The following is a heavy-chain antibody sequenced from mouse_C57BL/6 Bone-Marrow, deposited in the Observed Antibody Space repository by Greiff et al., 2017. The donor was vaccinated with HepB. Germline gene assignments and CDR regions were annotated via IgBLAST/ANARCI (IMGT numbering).Heavy chain of an antibody. V-gene: IGHV5-9*01. CDR1: GFTFSSYT. CDR3: ARHPYYGSSYWYFDV. CDR2: ISGGGGNT. J-gene: IGHJ1*03. Sequence: EVMLVESGGGLVKPGGSLKLSCAASGFTFSSYTMSWVRQTPEKRLEWVATISGGGGNTYYPDSVKGRFTISRDNAKNTLYLQMSSLRSEDTALYYCARHPYYGSSYWYFDVWGTGTTVTVS. D-gene: IGHD1-1*01.